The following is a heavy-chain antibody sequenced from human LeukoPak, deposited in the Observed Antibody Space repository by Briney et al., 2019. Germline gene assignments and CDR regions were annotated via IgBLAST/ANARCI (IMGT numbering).Heavy chain of an antibody. J-gene: IGHJ6*03. Sequence: PSETLSLTCTVSGGSISSYYWSWIRQPAGKGLEWIGRIYTSGSTNYSPSLKSRVTMSVDTSKNQFSLKLSSVTAADTAVYYCAKNVNDYYYYYMDVWGKGTTVTVSS. CDR1: GGSISSYY. D-gene: IGHD1-1*01. CDR2: IYTSGST. V-gene: IGHV4-4*07. CDR3: AKNVNDYYYYYMDV.